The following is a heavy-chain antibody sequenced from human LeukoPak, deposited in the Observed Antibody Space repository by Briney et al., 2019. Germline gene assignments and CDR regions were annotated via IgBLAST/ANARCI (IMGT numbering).Heavy chain of an antibody. CDR2: IWYDGSNK. CDR3: ARAYYDFWSGYYGLDY. V-gene: IGHV3-33*01. J-gene: IGHJ4*02. CDR1: GFTFSSYG. D-gene: IGHD3-3*01. Sequence: PGGSLRLSCAASGFTFSSYGMHWVRQAPGKGLEWVAVIWYDGSNKYYADSVKGRFTISRDNSKNTLYLQMNSLRAEATAVYYCARAYYDFWSGYYGLDYWGQGTLVTVSS.